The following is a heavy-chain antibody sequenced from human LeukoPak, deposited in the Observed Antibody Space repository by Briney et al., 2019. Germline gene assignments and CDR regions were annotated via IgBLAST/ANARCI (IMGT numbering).Heavy chain of an antibody. J-gene: IGHJ3*02. D-gene: IGHD6-19*01. V-gene: IGHV3-23*01. Sequence: GGSLRLSCAASGFTFSNYAMSWVRQAPGKGLECVSLTSVRGVTTYYADSVKGRFTISRDDSRNTLYLQMNSLRAEDTAVYYCARGLAVAGTGDAFDIWGQGTMVTVSS. CDR2: TSVRGVTT. CDR3: ARGLAVAGTGDAFDI. CDR1: GFTFSNYA.